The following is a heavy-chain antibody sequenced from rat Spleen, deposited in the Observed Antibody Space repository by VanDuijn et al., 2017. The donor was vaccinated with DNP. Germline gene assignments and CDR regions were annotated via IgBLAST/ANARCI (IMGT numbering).Heavy chain of an antibody. J-gene: IGHJ2*01. V-gene: IGHV5S10*01. CDR2: ISYDGSRT. CDR3: ARLYYGYNLFDY. D-gene: IGHD1-9*01. Sequence: EVQLVESGGNLVQPGRSLRLSCAASGFTFSDYAMAWVRQAPKKGLEWVATISYDGSRTYYRDSVKGRFTISRDNAKSTLYLQMDSLRSEDTATYYCARLYYGYNLFDYWGQGVMVTVSS. CDR1: GFTFSDYA.